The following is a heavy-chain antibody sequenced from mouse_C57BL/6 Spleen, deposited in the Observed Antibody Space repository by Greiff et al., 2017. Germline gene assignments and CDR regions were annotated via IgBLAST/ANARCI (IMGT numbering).Heavy chain of an antibody. Sequence: VQLQQSGPGLVQPSQSLSITCTVSGFSLTSYGVHWVRQSPGKGLEWLGVIWSGGSTDYNAAFISRLSISKDNSKSQVFFKMNSLQADDTAIYYCARGDYYGSSYVGFAYWGQGTLVTVSA. CDR3: ARGDYYGSSYVGFAY. V-gene: IGHV2-2*01. D-gene: IGHD1-1*01. J-gene: IGHJ3*01. CDR1: GFSLTSYG. CDR2: IWSGGST.